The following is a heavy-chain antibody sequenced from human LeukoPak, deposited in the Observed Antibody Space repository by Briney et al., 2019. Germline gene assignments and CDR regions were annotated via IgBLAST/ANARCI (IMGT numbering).Heavy chain of an antibody. D-gene: IGHD2-21*01. Sequence: PGGSLRLSCAASGFTFSNAWMSWVRQAPGKGLEWVGRIKSKTDGGTTDYAAPVKGRFTISRDDSKNTLYLQMNSLKTEDTAVYYCTTGAITDPYYMDVWGKGTTVTVSS. J-gene: IGHJ6*03. V-gene: IGHV3-15*01. CDR2: IKSKTDGGTT. CDR3: TTGAITDPYYMDV. CDR1: GFTFSNAW.